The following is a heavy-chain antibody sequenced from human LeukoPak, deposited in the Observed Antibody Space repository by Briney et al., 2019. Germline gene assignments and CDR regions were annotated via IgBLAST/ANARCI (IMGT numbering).Heavy chain of an antibody. D-gene: IGHD3-22*01. CDR1: GGSISSGSYY. CDR3: ARGQYYYDSSGSRYFDY. CDR2: IYTSGST. J-gene: IGHJ4*02. Sequence: PSETLSLTCTVSGGSISSGSYYWSWIRQPAGKGLEWIGRIYTSGSTNYNPSLKSRVTISVDTSKNQFSLKLSSVTAADTAVYYCARGQYYYDSSGSRYFDYWGQGTLVTVSS. V-gene: IGHV4-61*02.